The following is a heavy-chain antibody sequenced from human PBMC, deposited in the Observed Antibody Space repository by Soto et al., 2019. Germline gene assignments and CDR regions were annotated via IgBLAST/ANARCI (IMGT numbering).Heavy chain of an antibody. CDR3: ARESRFLEWLSLNWFDP. V-gene: IGHV3-48*02. CDR2: ISSSSSTI. D-gene: IGHD3-3*01. Sequence: EVQLVESGGGLVQPGGSLRLSCAASGFTFSSYSMNWVRQAPGKGLEWVSYISSSSSTIYYADSVKGRFTISRDNAKNSLYLQITSLRDEDTAVYYCARESRFLEWLSLNWFDPWGQGTLVTVSS. CDR1: GFTFSSYS. J-gene: IGHJ5*02.